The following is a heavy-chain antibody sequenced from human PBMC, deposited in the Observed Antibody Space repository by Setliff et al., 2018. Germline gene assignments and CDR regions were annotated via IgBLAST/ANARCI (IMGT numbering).Heavy chain of an antibody. CDR3: ARGRNIAARPLDS. CDR1: GGPFSGAS. V-gene: IGHV4-59*12. J-gene: IGHJ4*02. D-gene: IGHD6-6*01. CDR2: MYYSGDT. Sequence: SETLSLTCTVSGGPFSGASIWSWIRQPPGKGLEWIGYMYYSGDTNYNPSLKSRVTISIDTSRDQFSLKLISMIAADTAVYYCARGRNIAARPLDSWGQGTLVTVSS.